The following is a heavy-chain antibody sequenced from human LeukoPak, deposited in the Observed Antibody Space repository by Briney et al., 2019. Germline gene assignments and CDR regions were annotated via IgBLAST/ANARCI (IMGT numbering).Heavy chain of an antibody. CDR2: IYYSGTT. V-gene: IGHV4-39*01. D-gene: IGHD2/OR15-2a*01. J-gene: IGHJ4*02. Sequence: SETLSLTCTVSGGSISSSNYYWGWIRQPPGMGFEWIGSIYYSGTTYYNPSLESRVTVSVDTSKNQFSLKLSSVTAADTAVYYCARHSSRSHPNFDYWGQGTLVTVSS. CDR1: GGSISSSNYY. CDR3: ARHSSRSHPNFDY.